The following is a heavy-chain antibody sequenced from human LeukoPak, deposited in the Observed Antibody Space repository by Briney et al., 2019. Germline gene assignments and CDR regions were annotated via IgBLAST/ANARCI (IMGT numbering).Heavy chain of an antibody. D-gene: IGHD2/OR15-2a*01. V-gene: IGHV1-69*05. CDR3: ARVTPTYGSYYYYMDV. CDR2: IIPIFGTA. CDR1: GGTFSSYA. J-gene: IGHJ6*03. Sequence: SVKVSCKASGGTFSSYAISWVRQAPGQGLEWMGGIIPIFGTANYAQKFQGRVTITTDESTSTAYMELSSLRSEDTAVYYCARVTPTYGSYYYYMDVWGKGTTVTVSS.